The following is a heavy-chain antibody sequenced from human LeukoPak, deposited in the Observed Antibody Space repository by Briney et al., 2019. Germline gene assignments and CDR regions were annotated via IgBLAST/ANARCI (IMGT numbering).Heavy chain of an antibody. CDR3: AKGRGWEASYYYYYMDV. J-gene: IGHJ6*03. CDR1: GFTFSDYY. D-gene: IGHD1-26*01. CDR2: ISSGGRTI. Sequence: GGSLRLSCAASGFTFSDYYMSWIRQAPGKGLEWVSYISSGGRTIYYTDSVKGRFTISRDNSKNTLYLQMNSLRAEDTAVYYCAKGRGWEASYYYYYMDVWGKGTTVTISS. V-gene: IGHV3-11*04.